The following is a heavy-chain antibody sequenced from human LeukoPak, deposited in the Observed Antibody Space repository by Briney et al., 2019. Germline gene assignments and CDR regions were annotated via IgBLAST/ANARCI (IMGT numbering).Heavy chain of an antibody. Sequence: PSETLSPTCTVSGGSISSYYWSWIRQPPGKGLEWIGYIYYSGSTNYNPSLKSRVTISVDTSKNQFSLKLSSVTAADTAVYYCARIGHDSSGYYFGAVDYWGQGTLVTVSS. CDR3: ARIGHDSSGYYFGAVDY. D-gene: IGHD3-22*01. CDR2: IYYSGST. J-gene: IGHJ4*02. CDR1: GGSISSYY. V-gene: IGHV4-59*01.